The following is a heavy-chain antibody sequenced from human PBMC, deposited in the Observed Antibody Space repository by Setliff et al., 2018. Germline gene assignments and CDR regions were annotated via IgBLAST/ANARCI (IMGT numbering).Heavy chain of an antibody. CDR3: ARDLGYCSTTSCHGDWFDP. CDR1: GYTFTTYA. D-gene: IGHD2-2*01. Sequence: ASVKVSCKTSGYTFTTYAINWVRQAPGQGLEWMGWINTNTGNPTYAQDFTGRFVFSLDTSVSTAYLQISSLKAEDTAVYYCARDLGYCSTTSCHGDWFDPWGQGTVVTVSS. V-gene: IGHV7-4-1*02. J-gene: IGHJ5*02. CDR2: INTNTGNP.